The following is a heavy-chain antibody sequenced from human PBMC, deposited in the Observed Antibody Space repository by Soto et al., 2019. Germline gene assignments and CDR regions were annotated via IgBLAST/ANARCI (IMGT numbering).Heavy chain of an antibody. CDR1: GFIFSTYT. Sequence: QVQLAESGGGVVQPGRSLRLSCAVSGFIFSTYTMHWVRQAPGKGLEWVAVISYDGSSKYYTDSAKGRFTIARDDSKNSRYLQMNSLRPEDTAVYYCARDLSRNYEDYLGQGTLVTVSS. CDR3: ARDLSRNYEDY. D-gene: IGHD3-3*01. CDR2: ISYDGSSK. J-gene: IGHJ4*02. V-gene: IGHV3-30*10.